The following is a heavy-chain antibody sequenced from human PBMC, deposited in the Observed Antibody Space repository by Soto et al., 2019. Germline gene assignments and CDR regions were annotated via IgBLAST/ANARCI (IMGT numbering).Heavy chain of an antibody. CDR1: GGSISSYY. CDR3: ARVSGLANHFDY. Sequence: ASETLSLTCTVSGGSISSYYWSWIRQPPGKGLEWIGYIYYSGSTNYNPSLKSRVTISVDTSKNQFSLKLSSVTAADTAVYYCARVSGLANHFDYWGQGTLVTVSS. J-gene: IGHJ4*02. V-gene: IGHV4-59*01. D-gene: IGHD6-19*01. CDR2: IYYSGST.